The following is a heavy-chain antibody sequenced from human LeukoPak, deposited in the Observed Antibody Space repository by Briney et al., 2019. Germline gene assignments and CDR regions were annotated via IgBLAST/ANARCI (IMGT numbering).Heavy chain of an antibody. CDR3: ARDSYTRRYFDY. CDR2: INPNSGGT. V-gene: IGHV1-2*02. J-gene: IGHJ4*02. CDR1: GYTFTGYY. Sequence: GTSVKVSCKASGYTFTGYYMHWVRQAPGQGLEWMGWINPNSGGTNYAQKFQGRVTMTRDTSISTAYMELSRLRSDDTAVYYCARDSYTRRYFDYWGQGTLVTVSS. D-gene: IGHD1-26*01.